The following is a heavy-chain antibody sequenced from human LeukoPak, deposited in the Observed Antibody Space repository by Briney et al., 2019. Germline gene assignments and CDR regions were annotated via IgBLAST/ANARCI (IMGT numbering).Heavy chain of an antibody. CDR3: ATSYSGSLYYYYYYMDV. CDR1: GFTFDDYG. CDR2: ISGSGGST. J-gene: IGHJ6*03. V-gene: IGHV3-23*01. D-gene: IGHD1-26*01. Sequence: PGGSLRLSCAASGFTFDDYGMSWVRQAPGKGLEWVSAISGSGGSTYYADSVKGRFTISRDNSKNTLYLQMNSLRAEDTAVYYCATSYSGSLYYYYYYMDVWGKGTTVTVPS.